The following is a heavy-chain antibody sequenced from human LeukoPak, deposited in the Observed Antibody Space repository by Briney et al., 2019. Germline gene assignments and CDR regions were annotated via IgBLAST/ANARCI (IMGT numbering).Heavy chain of an antibody. J-gene: IGHJ4*02. D-gene: IGHD4-17*01. CDR2: INPNSGGT. Sequence: ASVKVSCKASGYTFTGYYIHWVRQAPGQGLEWMGWINPNSGGTNYAQKFQGRVTMTRDTSISTAYMELSRLRSDDTAVYYCARQHDYGDYSFGYWGQGTLVTVSS. CDR1: GYTFTGYY. V-gene: IGHV1-2*02. CDR3: ARQHDYGDYSFGY.